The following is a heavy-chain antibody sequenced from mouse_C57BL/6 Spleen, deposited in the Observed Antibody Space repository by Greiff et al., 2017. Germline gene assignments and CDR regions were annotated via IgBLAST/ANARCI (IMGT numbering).Heavy chain of an antibody. CDR2: IWRGGST. D-gene: IGHD1-1*01. Sequence: VKLMESGPGLVQPSQSLSITCTVSGFSFTSYGVHWVRQSPGKGLEWLGVIWRGGSTDYNAAFMSRLSITKDNSKSQVFFKMNSLQADDTAIYYCAISYYGSSLWYFDYWGQGTTLTVSS. J-gene: IGHJ2*01. CDR3: AISYYGSSLWYFDY. V-gene: IGHV2-5*01. CDR1: GFSFTSYG.